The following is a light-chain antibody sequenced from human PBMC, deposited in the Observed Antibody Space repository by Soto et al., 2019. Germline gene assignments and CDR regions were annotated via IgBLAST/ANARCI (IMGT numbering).Light chain of an antibody. J-gene: IGLJ2*01. V-gene: IGLV2-14*01. CDR2: AVN. CDR3: YSYTNSDTVI. Sequence: QSALTQAASVSGSPGQSITISCTGNSSDIGAYHYVSWYQQRPGTAPNVLIYAVNNRPSGIYDRFSGSKSGNTASLTISGLQAEDEAVYYCYSYTNSDTVIFGGGTKLTVL. CDR1: SSDIGAYHY.